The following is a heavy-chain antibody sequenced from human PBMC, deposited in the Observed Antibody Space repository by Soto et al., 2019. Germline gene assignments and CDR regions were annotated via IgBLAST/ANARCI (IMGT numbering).Heavy chain of an antibody. D-gene: IGHD4-17*01. CDR2: IYYSGSP. J-gene: IGHJ2*01. CDR1: GGSISSYY. V-gene: IGHV4-59*08. Sequence: QVQLQESGPGLVKPSETLSLTCTVSGGSISSYYWSWIRQPPGKGLEWIGYIYYSGSPNYNPSLKSRATHSVDRPKKQFSLKLSSLTAADTGVYYCAGPYGGNGRRGLYFELWGRGNLVTVSS. CDR3: AGPYGGNGRRGLYFEL.